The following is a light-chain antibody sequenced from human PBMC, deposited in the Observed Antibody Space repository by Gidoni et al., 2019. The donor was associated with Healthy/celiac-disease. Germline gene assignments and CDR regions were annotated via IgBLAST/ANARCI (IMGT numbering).Light chain of an antibody. CDR3: QQYGSSHRYT. Sequence: EIVLTQSTGTLSLSPGERATLSCRASQSVSSSYLAWYQQKPGQAPRLLIYGASSRATGIPDRFSGSGSGTDFTLTISRLEPEDFAVYYCQQYGSSHRYTFGQGTKLEIK. V-gene: IGKV3-20*01. CDR2: GAS. CDR1: QSVSSSY. J-gene: IGKJ2*01.